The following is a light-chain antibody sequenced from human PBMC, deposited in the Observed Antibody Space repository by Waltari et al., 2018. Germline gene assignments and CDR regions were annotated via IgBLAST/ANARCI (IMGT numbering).Light chain of an antibody. V-gene: IGLV2-14*03. CDR2: DVM. Sequence: QSALTQPASVSGSPGQSITIPCTGTSNDVGASDFVPWYRQYPGEAPKLMIYDVMNRPSGVSDRFSGSKSANTASLTISGLQADDEGDYYCFACRGGNTLVFGGGTKVTVL. CDR1: SNDVGASDF. J-gene: IGLJ2*01. CDR3: FACRGGNTLV.